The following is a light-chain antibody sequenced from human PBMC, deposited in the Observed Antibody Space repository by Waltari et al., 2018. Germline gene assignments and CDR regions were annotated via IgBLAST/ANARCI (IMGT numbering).Light chain of an antibody. CDR2: WAS. V-gene: IGKV4-1*01. CDR3: QQYYSIPLT. J-gene: IGKJ4*01. Sequence: DIVMTQSADPLAVSLGERATINCKSSQSVLYSTNNKNYLAWYQQKPGQPPKLLIYWASTRESGVPDRFTGSGSGTDFTLTISSLQAEDVAVYYCQQYYSIPLTFGGGTTVEIK. CDR1: QSVLYSTNNKNY.